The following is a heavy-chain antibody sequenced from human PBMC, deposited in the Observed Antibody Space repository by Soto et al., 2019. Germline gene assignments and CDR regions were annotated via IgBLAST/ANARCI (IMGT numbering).Heavy chain of an antibody. Sequence: TSETLSLTCTVSGGSISSYYWSWIRQPPGKGLEWIGYIYYSGSTNYNPSLKSRVTISVDTSKNQFSLKLSSVTAADTAVYYCATHLGDYYYYYMDVWGKGTTVTVS. CDR1: GGSISSYY. D-gene: IGHD3-16*01. V-gene: IGHV4-59*08. CDR3: ATHLGDYYYYYMDV. J-gene: IGHJ6*03. CDR2: IYYSGST.